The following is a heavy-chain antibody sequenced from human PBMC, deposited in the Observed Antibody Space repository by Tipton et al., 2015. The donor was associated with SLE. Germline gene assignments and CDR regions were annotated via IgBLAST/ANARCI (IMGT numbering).Heavy chain of an antibody. J-gene: IGHJ5*02. CDR3: ARTDFQPDSSSWYVDGRRWFDP. CDR1: GGSISSYY. Sequence: TLSLTCTVSGGSISSYYWSWIRQPPGKGLEWIGYIYYSGSTSYNHSLKSRVTISVDTSKNQFSLKLSSVTAADTAVYYCARTDFQPDSSSWYVDGRRWFDPWGQGTLVTVAS. CDR2: IYYSGST. V-gene: IGHV4-59*13. D-gene: IGHD6-13*01.